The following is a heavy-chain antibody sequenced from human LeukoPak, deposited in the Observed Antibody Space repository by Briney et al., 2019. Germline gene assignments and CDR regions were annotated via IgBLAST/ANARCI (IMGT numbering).Heavy chain of an antibody. D-gene: IGHD4-23*01. V-gene: IGHV1-2*02. Sequence: ASVKVSCKASGYTFTGYYMHWVRQAPGQGLVWMGWINPNSGGTNYAQKFQGRVTVTRDTSISTAYMELSRLRSDDTAVYYCARDTVVTPGYYYYYMDVWGKGTTVTVSS. CDR2: INPNSGGT. CDR1: GYTFTGYY. CDR3: ARDTVVTPGYYYYYMDV. J-gene: IGHJ6*03.